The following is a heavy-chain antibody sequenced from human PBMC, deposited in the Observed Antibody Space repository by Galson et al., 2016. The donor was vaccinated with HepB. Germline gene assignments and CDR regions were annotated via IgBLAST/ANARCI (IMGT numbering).Heavy chain of an antibody. CDR3: ARVQIAPSGLGAFDI. Sequence: SETLSLTCSVSGGSLSGHYWSWIRQPAGKGLEWIGRIYTSGSTNYNPSLKGRVTMSVDTSKIQFSLELYSVTAADTAVYYCARVQIAPSGLGAFDIWGQGTIVTVSS. D-gene: IGHD6-13*01. J-gene: IGHJ3*02. CDR2: IYTSGST. CDR1: GGSLSGHY. V-gene: IGHV4-4*07.